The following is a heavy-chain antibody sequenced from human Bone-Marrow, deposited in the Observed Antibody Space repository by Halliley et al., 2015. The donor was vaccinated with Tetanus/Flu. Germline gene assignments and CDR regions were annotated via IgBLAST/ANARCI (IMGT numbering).Heavy chain of an antibody. D-gene: IGHD1-26*01. V-gene: IGHV3-23*01. CDR2: IGLGVDT. J-gene: IGHJ6*02. CDR3: AKDGTISGKHYYAMDV. Sequence: WVSTIGLGVDTYYADSVRGRFTISRDNSKSTLYLQMNSLRAEDTAVYSCAKDGTISGKHYYAMDVWGQGTAVTVSS.